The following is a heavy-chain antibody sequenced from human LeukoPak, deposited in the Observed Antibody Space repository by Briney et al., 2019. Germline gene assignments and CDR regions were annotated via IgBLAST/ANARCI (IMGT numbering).Heavy chain of an antibody. D-gene: IGHD2-2*01. CDR3: ARENRSTSCCFDY. CDR2: IKQDGSEK. CDR1: GFTFSSYW. J-gene: IGHJ4*02. V-gene: IGHV3-7*01. Sequence: GGSLRLSCAASGFTFSSYWMSWVRQAPGKGLEWVANIKQDGSEKYYVDSVKGRFTISRDNAKNSLYLQMTSLRAEDTAVYYCARENRSTSCCFDYWSQGTLVTVSS.